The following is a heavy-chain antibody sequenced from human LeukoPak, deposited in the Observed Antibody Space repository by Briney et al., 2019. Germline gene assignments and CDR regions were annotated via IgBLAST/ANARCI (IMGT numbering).Heavy chain of an antibody. J-gene: IGHJ4*02. CDR1: GFTFSSYA. D-gene: IGHD2-21*02. V-gene: IGHV3-23*01. CDR2: ISGSGGST. CDR3: ARDREGDIVVVTAILDY. Sequence: GGSLRLSCAASGFTFSSYAMSWVRQAPGKGLEWVSAISGSGGSTYYADSVKGRFTISRDNSKNTLYLQMNSLRAEDTAVYYCARDREGDIVVVTAILDYWGQGTLVTVSS.